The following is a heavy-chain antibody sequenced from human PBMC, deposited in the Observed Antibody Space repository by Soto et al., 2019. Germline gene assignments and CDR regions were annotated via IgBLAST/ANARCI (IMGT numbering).Heavy chain of an antibody. D-gene: IGHD1-26*01. J-gene: IGHJ5*02. CDR2: IDYSGST. V-gene: IGHV4-30-4*01. CDR1: GGSISSGDYY. Sequence: QVQLQESGPGLVKPSQTLSLTCTVSGGSISSGDYYWSWIRQPPGNGLEWIGYIDYSGSTYYNPSLKSRGTISVDTSKNQFSLKLSSVTAADTAVYYCARVDPPGDATNWFDPWGQGTLVTVSS. CDR3: ARVDPPGDATNWFDP.